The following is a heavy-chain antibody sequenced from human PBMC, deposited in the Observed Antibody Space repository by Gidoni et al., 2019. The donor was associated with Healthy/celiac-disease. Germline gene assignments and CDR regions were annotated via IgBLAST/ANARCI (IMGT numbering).Heavy chain of an antibody. J-gene: IGHJ3*02. V-gene: IGHV5-10-1*03. CDR3: ARHGHYDSSRGLAFDI. CDR2: IDPSDSYT. CDR1: GYSLPSYW. Sequence: EVQLVQSGAEVKKPGESLGLSCQGSGYSLPSYWISWVRQMPGKGLEWMGRIDPSDSYTNSSPSFQGHVTISADKSISTAYLQWSSLKASDTAMYYCARHGHYDSSRGLAFDIWGQGTMVTVSS. D-gene: IGHD3-22*01.